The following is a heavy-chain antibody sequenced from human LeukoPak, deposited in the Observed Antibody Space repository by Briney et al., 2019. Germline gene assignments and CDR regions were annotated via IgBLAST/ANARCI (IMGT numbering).Heavy chain of an antibody. V-gene: IGHV3-30*02. Sequence: GGSLRLSCAASGFTFSSYGMHWVRQAPGKGLEWVAFIRYDGSNKYYADSVKGRFTISRDNAKNSLYLQMNSLRAEDTAVYYCARDWVDVWGKGTTVTVSS. D-gene: IGHD3-16*01. CDR1: GFTFSSYG. CDR2: IRYDGSNK. CDR3: ARDWVDV. J-gene: IGHJ6*04.